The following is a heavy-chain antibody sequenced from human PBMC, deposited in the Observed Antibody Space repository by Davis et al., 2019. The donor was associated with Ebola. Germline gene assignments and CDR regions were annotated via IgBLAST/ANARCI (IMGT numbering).Heavy chain of an antibody. CDR2: IYSSGST. J-gene: IGHJ4*02. Sequence: PSETLSLTCTVSGGSISSFYWSWLRQPAGKGLEWIGRIYSSGSTNYNPSLKSRVTMSVDTSKNQFSLKLSSVTAADTAVYYCATLPGLGYTSGWSFDYWGRGTLVTVSS. CDR1: GGSISSFY. CDR3: ATLPGLGYTSGWSFDY. V-gene: IGHV4-4*07. D-gene: IGHD6-19*01.